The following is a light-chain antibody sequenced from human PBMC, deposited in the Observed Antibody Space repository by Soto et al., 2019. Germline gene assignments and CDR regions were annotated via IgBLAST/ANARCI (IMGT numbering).Light chain of an antibody. CDR2: GAY. J-gene: IGKJ1*01. CDR1: QALGQN. Sequence: DIQMTRSHSSRLHPLGNRFTLLAREGQALGQNLNWFQQRPGKAPKLLIYGAYTLQDGVPSRFSGSGSETEFTLTISSLQPEDFATYYCQQSFGAPRTFGQGTRVDIK. CDR3: QQSFGAPRT. V-gene: IGKV1-39*01.